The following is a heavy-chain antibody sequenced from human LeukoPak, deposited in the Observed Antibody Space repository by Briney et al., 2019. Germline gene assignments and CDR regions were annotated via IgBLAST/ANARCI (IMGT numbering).Heavy chain of an antibody. CDR3: TTVGYSRNQQDY. CDR2: ASGGGDVT. V-gene: IGHV3-23*01. D-gene: IGHD6-13*01. Sequence: GGALRLSCAASGFSFSSFAMSWVRQTPGTGREWVSHASGGGDVTHYVESVKGRFTISRDNSKNTLYLQMNSLKTEYTAVYYCTTVGYSRNQQDYWGQGTLVTVSS. CDR1: GFSFSSFA. J-gene: IGHJ4*02.